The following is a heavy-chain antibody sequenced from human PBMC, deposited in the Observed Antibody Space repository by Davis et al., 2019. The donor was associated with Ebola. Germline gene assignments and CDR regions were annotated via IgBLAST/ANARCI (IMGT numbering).Heavy chain of an antibody. CDR3: ARDPQVVSSSWSAPLDY. D-gene: IGHD6-13*01. CDR2: ISAYNGNT. J-gene: IGHJ4*02. V-gene: IGHV1-18*01. Sequence: ASVKVSCKASGGTFSSYAISWVRQAPGQGLEWMGWISAYNGNTNYAQKFQGRVTMTRDTSISTAYMELSRLRSDDTAVYYCARDPQVVSSSWSAPLDYWGQGTLVTVSS. CDR1: GGTFSSYA.